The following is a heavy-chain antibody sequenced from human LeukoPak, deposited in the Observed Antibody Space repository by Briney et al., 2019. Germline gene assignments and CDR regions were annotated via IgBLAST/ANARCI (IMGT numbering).Heavy chain of an antibody. Sequence: GASVKVSCKASGYTFTTHDINWVRQATGQGLEWLGWMSPNSGDTGYAQKFQGRVTMTSDPSISTAYMEPSSLRSEDTAIYYCVRTPPNWGFDYWGQGTLVTVSS. D-gene: IGHD7-27*01. J-gene: IGHJ4*02. V-gene: IGHV1-8*01. CDR2: MSPNSGDT. CDR1: GYTFTTHD. CDR3: VRTPPNWGFDY.